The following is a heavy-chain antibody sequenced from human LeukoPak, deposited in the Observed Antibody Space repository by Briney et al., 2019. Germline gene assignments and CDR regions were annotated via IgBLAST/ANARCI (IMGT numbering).Heavy chain of an antibody. CDR1: GGSISSYY. V-gene: IGHV4-4*07. Sequence: ASETLSLTCTVSGGSISSYYWSWIRQPAGKGLEWIGRIYTSGTTHYNPSLKSRVTMSVDTSKNQFSLKLSSVTAADTAVYYCARLSTVTTSFDYWGREPWSPSPQ. D-gene: IGHD4-17*01. CDR3: ARLSTVTTSFDY. CDR2: IYTSGTT. J-gene: IGHJ4*02.